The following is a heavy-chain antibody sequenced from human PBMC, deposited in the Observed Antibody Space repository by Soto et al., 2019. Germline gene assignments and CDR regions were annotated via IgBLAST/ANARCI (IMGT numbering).Heavy chain of an antibody. CDR3: TGGQDNLAVNFDY. CDR2: ITSSSSYT. D-gene: IGHD1-1*01. V-gene: IGHV3-11*03. Sequence: GGSLRLSCAASGSTFRDYYMSWIRQSPGKGLEWLSYITSSSSYTHYADSVKGRFTISRDNAKNSLYLQMNSLRAEDTAVYYSTGGQDNLAVNFDYWGQGTPVTVSS. CDR1: GSTFRDYY. J-gene: IGHJ4*02.